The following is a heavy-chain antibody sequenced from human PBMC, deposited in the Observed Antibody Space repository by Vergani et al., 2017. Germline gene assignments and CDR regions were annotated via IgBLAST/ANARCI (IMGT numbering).Heavy chain of an antibody. CDR2: INHSGST. CDR3: ARAYCSGGSCYSIPYYYYMYV. D-gene: IGHD2-15*01. CDR1: GGSFSGYY. V-gene: IGHV4-34*01. Sequence: QVQLQQWGAGLLKPSETLSLTCAVYGGSFSGYYWSWIRQPPGKGLEWIGEINHSGSTNYNPSLKSGVTISVDTSKNQFSLKLSSGTAADTAVYYCARAYCSGGSCYSIPYYYYMYVWGKGTTVTVSS. J-gene: IGHJ6*03.